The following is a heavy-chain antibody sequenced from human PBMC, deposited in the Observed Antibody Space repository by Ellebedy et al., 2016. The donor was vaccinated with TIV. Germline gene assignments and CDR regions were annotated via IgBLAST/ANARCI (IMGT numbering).Heavy chain of an antibody. V-gene: IGHV4-4*07. CDR2: MDPSGRT. D-gene: IGHD5-24*01. CDR1: GGSVNNYY. CDR3: SRARDIGGYTYS. Sequence: GSLRLXXSVSGGSVNNYYWSWIRQPAGKGLEWIARMDPSGRTSFNPSLQSRVTMSQDLSKNQVSLKVTSVTAADTAVYFCSRARDIGGYTYSWGPGTLVTVSS. J-gene: IGHJ4*02.